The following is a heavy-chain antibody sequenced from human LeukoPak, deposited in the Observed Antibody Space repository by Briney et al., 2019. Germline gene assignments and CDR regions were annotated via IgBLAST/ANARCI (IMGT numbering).Heavy chain of an antibody. CDR2: IRDKTKSYNT. D-gene: IGHD1-26*01. Sequence: GGSLRLSCAASGFTVRDDYVDWVRQAPGKGLEWVGRIRDKTKSYNTDYAASVKGRFTISRDDSKNSLDLQMNSLKIEDTAVYYCARAHRSGSYFDYWGQGTLVTVSS. CDR1: GFTVRDDY. J-gene: IGHJ4*02. V-gene: IGHV3-72*01. CDR3: ARAHRSGSYFDY.